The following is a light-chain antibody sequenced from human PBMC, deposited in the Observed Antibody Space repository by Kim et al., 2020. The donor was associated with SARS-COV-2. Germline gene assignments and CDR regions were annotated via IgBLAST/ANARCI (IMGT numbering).Light chain of an antibody. CDR3: QQYNNCTPYYT. CDR1: QSVSSN. CDR2: GAA. V-gene: IGKV3-15*01. Sequence: SPVERDRLTIKARQSVSSNIGLYQQKPRPETTLLLQGAATSATGIPASFSVSGCGSEFTLTISILHSEDFAVDYCQQYNNCTPYYTFGQGTKLEI. J-gene: IGKJ2*01.